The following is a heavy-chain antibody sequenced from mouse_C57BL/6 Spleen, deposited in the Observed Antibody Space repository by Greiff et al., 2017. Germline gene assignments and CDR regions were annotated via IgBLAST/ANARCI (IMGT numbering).Heavy chain of an antibody. CDR1: GYTFTDYN. CDR2: INPNNGGT. Sequence: VQLQQSGPELVKPGASVKMSCKASGYTFTDYNMHWVKQSHGKSLEWIGYINPNNGGTSYNQKFKGKATLTVTKSSSPANMELRSLTSEDSAVYYCAPCGSSYEGGFFFDYWGQGTTLTVSS. CDR3: APCGSSYEGGFFFDY. J-gene: IGHJ2*01. D-gene: IGHD1-1*01. V-gene: IGHV1-22*01.